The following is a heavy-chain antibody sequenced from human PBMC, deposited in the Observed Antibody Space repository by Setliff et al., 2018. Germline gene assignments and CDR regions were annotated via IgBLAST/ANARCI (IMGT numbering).Heavy chain of an antibody. V-gene: IGHV4-4*02. D-gene: IGHD5-18*01. J-gene: IGHJ3*02. Sequence: LSLTCAVSGASINSNNWWSWVRQPPGKGLEWIGEIYHTENTNYNPSLKSRVTISVDTSKNQFSLKLSSVTAADRAVYYCARDGGNGYGVDAYAGGGFDIWGQGTMVTVSS. CDR3: ARDGGNGYGVDAYAGGGFDI. CDR1: GASINSNNW. CDR2: IYHTENT.